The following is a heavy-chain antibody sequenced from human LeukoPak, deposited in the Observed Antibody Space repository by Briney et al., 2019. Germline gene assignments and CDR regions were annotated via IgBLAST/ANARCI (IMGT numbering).Heavy chain of an antibody. J-gene: IGHJ3*01. D-gene: IGHD5-12*01. Sequence: GGSLRLSCAASGFTFSSYGMSWVRQAPGKGLEWVANIKEDGNEKYYVDSLKGRITISRDNAKNSLYLQMNSLRVEDTAVYYCARLRVATTGRYDAFNLWGQGTKVTVSS. CDR1: GFTFSSYG. V-gene: IGHV3-7*01. CDR3: ARLRVATTGRYDAFNL. CDR2: IKEDGNEK.